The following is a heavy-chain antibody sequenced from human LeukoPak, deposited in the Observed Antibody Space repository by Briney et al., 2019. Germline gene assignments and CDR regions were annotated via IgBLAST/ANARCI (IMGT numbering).Heavy chain of an antibody. CDR2: ISSSSTYI. V-gene: IGHV3-21*01. J-gene: IGHJ4*02. CDR1: GFSFSTYY. CDR3: ARENHGSFDY. Sequence: GGSLRLSCAASGFSFSTYYVNWVRQAPGKGLEWVSCISSSSTYIYYADSVRGRFAISRDNAKNSLYLQMNSLRAEDTAAYYCARENHGSFDYWGQGSLVTVSS. D-gene: IGHD1-14*01.